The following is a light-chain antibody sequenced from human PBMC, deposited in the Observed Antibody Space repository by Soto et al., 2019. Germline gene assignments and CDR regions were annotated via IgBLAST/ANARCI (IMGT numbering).Light chain of an antibody. V-gene: IGKV3-20*01. CDR1: QTVSITY. Sequence: EIGFTQSPGTPSLSPGERATPSRRALQTVSITYLTWYQQKPGQAPRLLIFGASKRATGIPDRFSGSGSGRDFTLTISGLEPEDFAVYYCQQYGSSPLISFGQGTRLENK. J-gene: IGKJ5*01. CDR3: QQYGSSPLIS. CDR2: GAS.